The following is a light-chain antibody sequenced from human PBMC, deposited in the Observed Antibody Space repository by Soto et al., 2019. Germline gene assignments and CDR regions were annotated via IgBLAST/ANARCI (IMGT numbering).Light chain of an antibody. CDR1: QSVSRY. CDR3: QQYYTTPRT. J-gene: IGKJ2*01. CDR2: DAS. V-gene: IGKV3D-15*01. Sequence: EIVMTQSPATLALSPGERGTLSCWASQSVSRYLAWYQQKPGQAPRLLIYDASTRATGTPARFSGSGSGTDFTLTISSLQAEDVAVYYCQQYYTTPRTFGQGTKVDIK.